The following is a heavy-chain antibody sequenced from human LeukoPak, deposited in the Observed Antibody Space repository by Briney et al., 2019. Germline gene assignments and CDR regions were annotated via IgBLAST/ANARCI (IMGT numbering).Heavy chain of an antibody. CDR3: ARGPIIDIVIVPAADDYYYMDV. Sequence: ASVKVSCKASGYTLRSYGITWVRQAPGQGLEWMGWISAYNGNTKYPQKLQGRVTMTTDTSTSIAYMELRSLRSDDTAVYYCARGPIIDIVIVPAADDYYYMDVWGKGTTVTVSS. D-gene: IGHD2-2*01. CDR1: GYTLRSYG. J-gene: IGHJ6*03. V-gene: IGHV1-18*01. CDR2: ISAYNGNT.